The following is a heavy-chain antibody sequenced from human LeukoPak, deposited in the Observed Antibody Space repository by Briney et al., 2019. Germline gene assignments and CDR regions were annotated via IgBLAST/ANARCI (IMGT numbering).Heavy chain of an antibody. Sequence: ASVKVSCKTSGYTFTSYYIYWVRQAPGQGLEWMGIINPGGGTTTYAQKFQGRVTMTRDTSTSTVYMELSSLRSEDTAVYYCAMGSAVTAMSKRFDPWGQGTLVTVSS. D-gene: IGHD2-21*02. V-gene: IGHV1-46*01. CDR2: INPGGGTT. CDR3: AMGSAVTAMSKRFDP. CDR1: GYTFTSYY. J-gene: IGHJ5*02.